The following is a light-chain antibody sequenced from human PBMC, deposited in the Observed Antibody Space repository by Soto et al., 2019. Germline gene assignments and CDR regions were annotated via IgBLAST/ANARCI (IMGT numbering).Light chain of an antibody. CDR1: QSVSSN. V-gene: IGKV3-15*01. CDR3: QQYNSWPPPT. J-gene: IGKJ2*01. Sequence: EIVMTQSPATLSVSPGERATLSCRGSQSVSSNLAWYQQKPGQAPRLLIYAASTRAAGIPARFSGSGPGTEFTLTMRSLQSDDFAFYYCQQYNSWPPPTFGQGTKVEIK. CDR2: AAS.